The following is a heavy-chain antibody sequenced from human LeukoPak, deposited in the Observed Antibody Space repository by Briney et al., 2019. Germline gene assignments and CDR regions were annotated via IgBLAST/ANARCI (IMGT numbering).Heavy chain of an antibody. D-gene: IGHD3-10*01. V-gene: IGHV3-30*01. Sequence: GRSLRLSCAASGFTFNAYAMHWVRQAPGKGLEWVAVVSNDGRDKHYADSVKGRFTISRDNSENTLYLQMNTLRAEDTAVYYCVKDSSSGSYFDCWGQGTLVTVSS. J-gene: IGHJ4*02. CDR1: GFTFNAYA. CDR3: VKDSSSGSYFDC. CDR2: VSNDGRDK.